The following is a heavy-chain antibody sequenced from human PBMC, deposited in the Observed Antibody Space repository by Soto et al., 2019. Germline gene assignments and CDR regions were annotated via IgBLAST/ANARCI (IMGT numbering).Heavy chain of an antibody. CDR2: ISAYNGNT. Sequence: GASVKLSCKASGYSFTSYGISWVRQAPEQGLEWMGWISAYNGNTNYAQKLQGRVTMTTDTSTSTAYMELRSLRSDDTAVYYCARDAIAAAGSNWFDPWGQGTLVTVSS. D-gene: IGHD6-13*01. CDR3: ARDAIAAAGSNWFDP. V-gene: IGHV1-18*01. CDR1: GYSFTSYG. J-gene: IGHJ5*02.